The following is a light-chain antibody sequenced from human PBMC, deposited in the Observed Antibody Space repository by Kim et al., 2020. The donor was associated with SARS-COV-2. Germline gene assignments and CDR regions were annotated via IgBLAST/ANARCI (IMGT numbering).Light chain of an antibody. V-gene: IGLV1-51*01. J-gene: IGLJ2*01. Sequence: GQKVTISCSGSSSNIGRNYVSWYQHLPGTAPKLLIYDNNNRLSGIPDRFSGSKSATSATLGITGLQTGDEADYYCGTWDSSLSAWVFGGGTQLTVL. CDR2: DNN. CDR1: SSNIGRNY. CDR3: GTWDSSLSAWV.